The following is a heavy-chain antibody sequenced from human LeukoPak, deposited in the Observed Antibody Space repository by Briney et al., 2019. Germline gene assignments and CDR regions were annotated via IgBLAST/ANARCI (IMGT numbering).Heavy chain of an antibody. CDR2: INWNGGST. V-gene: IGHV3-20*04. CDR1: GFTFDDYG. J-gene: IGHJ4*02. D-gene: IGHD3-9*01. Sequence: GGSLRLSCAASGFTFDDYGMSWVRQAPGKGLEWVSGINWNGGSTGYADSVKGRFTISRDNAKNSLYLQMNSLRAEDTALYYCARGDILAGYDYYFDYWGQGTLVTVSS. CDR3: ARGDILAGYDYYFDY.